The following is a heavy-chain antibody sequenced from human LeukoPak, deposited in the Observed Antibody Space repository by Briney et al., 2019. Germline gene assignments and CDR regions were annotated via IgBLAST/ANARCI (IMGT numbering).Heavy chain of an antibody. CDR1: GFTFSSNS. CDR2: ISSSASTI. J-gene: IGHJ6*03. V-gene: IGHV3-48*04. CDR3: ARGSYYYYMDV. Sequence: GGSLRLSCVGSGFTFSSNSMYWVRQAPGKGLEWVSYISSSASTICYADSVKGRFTISRDNAKSSLYLQMDSLRAEDTAVYYCARGSYYYYMDVWGKGTTVTVSS.